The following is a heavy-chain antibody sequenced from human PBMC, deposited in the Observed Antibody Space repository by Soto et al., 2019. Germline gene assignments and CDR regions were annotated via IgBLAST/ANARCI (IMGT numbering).Heavy chain of an antibody. CDR1: GFTFSSYS. J-gene: IGHJ3*02. CDR3: ARDYDYGDYFCAFDI. CDR2: ISSSSSYI. Sequence: EVQLVESGGGLVKPGGSLRLSCAASGFTFSSYSMNWVRQAPGKGLEWVSSISSSSSYIYYADSVKGRFTISRDNAKNSLYLQMNSLRAEDTAVYYCARDYDYGDYFCAFDIWGQGTMVTVSS. V-gene: IGHV3-21*01. D-gene: IGHD4-17*01.